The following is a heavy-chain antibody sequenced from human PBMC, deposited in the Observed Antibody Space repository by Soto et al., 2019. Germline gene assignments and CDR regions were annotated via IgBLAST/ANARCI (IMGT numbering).Heavy chain of an antibody. CDR1: GGSISSGGYY. J-gene: IGHJ5*02. CDR2: IYYSGST. D-gene: IGHD3-10*01. CDR3: ARGLSRVYGSGSWGNWFDP. Sequence: SETLSLTCTVSGGSISSGGYYWSWIRQHPGKGLEWIGYIYYSGSTYYNPSLKSRVTISVDTSKNQFSLKLSSVTAADTAVYYCARGLSRVYGSGSWGNWFDPWGQGTLVTVSS. V-gene: IGHV4-31*03.